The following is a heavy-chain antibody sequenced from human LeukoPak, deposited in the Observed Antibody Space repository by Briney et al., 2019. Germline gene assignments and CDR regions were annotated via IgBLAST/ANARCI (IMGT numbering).Heavy chain of an antibody. CDR3: ARFAVHRRLAVAGQFGLDY. CDR1: GGTFSNYV. D-gene: IGHD6-19*01. Sequence: ASVKVSCKASGGTFSNYVINWVRQAPGQGLEWMGGIIPIFATADYAQKFQGRVTITADESTSTAYMELSSLRSEDTAVYYCARFAVHRRLAVAGQFGLDYWGQGTLVTVSS. CDR2: IIPIFATA. J-gene: IGHJ4*02. V-gene: IGHV1-69*13.